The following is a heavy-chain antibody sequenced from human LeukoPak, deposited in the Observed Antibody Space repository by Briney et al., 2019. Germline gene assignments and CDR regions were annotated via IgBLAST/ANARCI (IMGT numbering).Heavy chain of an antibody. CDR1: GYSFTSYG. V-gene: IGHV1-2*06. CDR3: ARGPGAYGGNGEFDY. J-gene: IGHJ4*02. Sequence: ASVKVSCKASGYSFTSYGLSWVRQAPGQGLEWMGRINPNSGGTNYAQKFQGRVTMTRDTSISTAYMGLSRLRSDDTAVYYCARGPGAYGGNGEFDYWGQGTLVTVSS. CDR2: INPNSGGT. D-gene: IGHD4/OR15-4a*01.